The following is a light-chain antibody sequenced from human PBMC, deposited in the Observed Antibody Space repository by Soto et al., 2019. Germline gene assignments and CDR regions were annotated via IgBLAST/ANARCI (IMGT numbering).Light chain of an antibody. CDR2: DAF. Sequence: EIVMTQSPATLSVSPGERATLSCRASQNINTNLAWYQQKPGQGPRLLIYDAFTRATGVPDRFTGSGSGTESTLTISSLQSGDSAVYYCQQYNKWLTWTFGQGTKVEIK. V-gene: IGKV3-15*01. CDR1: QNINTN. J-gene: IGKJ1*01. CDR3: QQYNKWLTWT.